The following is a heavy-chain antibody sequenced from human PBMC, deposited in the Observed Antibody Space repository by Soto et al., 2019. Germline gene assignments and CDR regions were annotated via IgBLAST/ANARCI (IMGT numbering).Heavy chain of an antibody. J-gene: IGHJ4*02. Sequence: SETLSLTCAVYGGSFSCYYWSWIRQFPQKGLEWIGEMNHSGSTNQNPSLKSRVSISVDTSKNQFSLRLRSVTAADTAMYYCARGIPDKYYFDSWGLGTLVTVPQ. V-gene: IGHV4-34*01. CDR2: MNHSGST. CDR1: GGSFSCYY. CDR3: ARGIPDKYYFDS.